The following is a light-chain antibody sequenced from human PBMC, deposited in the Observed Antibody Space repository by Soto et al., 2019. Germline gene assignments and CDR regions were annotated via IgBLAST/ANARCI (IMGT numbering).Light chain of an antibody. V-gene: IGKV1-39*01. CDR3: QQSDSSPYT. J-gene: IGKJ2*01. CDR1: QSISNY. CDR2: AAS. Sequence: DIQLTQSPSALSSSLGDRVTITCRARQSISNYFNWYQQKPGKAPKLLIYAASSLPSGVPSRFSGSGSGTDFTLTISSLQPEDFASYYCQQSDSSPYTFAQGTKLEIK.